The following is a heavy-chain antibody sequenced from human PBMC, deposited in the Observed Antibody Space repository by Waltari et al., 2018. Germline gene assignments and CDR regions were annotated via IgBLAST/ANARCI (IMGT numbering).Heavy chain of an antibody. Sequence: QVQLVESGGGVVQPGRALTVSCVVSGFTFGAYVFPRVRQGPGKGLEWVAGISSDGSNQHYADSVKGRLTISRDNSKSTLYLQMSSLRADDTAAYYCAKGLYSGSYYFLDYWGQGTLVTVSS. D-gene: IGHD1-26*01. CDR1: GFTFGAYV. J-gene: IGHJ4*02. CDR2: ISSDGSNQ. V-gene: IGHV3-30*18. CDR3: AKGLYSGSYYFLDY.